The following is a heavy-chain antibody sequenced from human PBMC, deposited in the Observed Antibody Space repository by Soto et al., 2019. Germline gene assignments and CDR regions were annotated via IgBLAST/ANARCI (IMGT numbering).Heavy chain of an antibody. J-gene: IGHJ4*02. D-gene: IGHD3-22*01. Sequence: ETLSLTWRVSGGSISSSSYYWGWIRQPPGKGLEWIGSIYYSGSTYYNPSLKSRVTISVDTSKNQFSLKLSSVTAADTAVYYCARLSGDYYDSSGYYDYWGQGTLVTVSS. CDR1: GGSISSSSYY. CDR2: IYYSGST. CDR3: ARLSGDYYDSSGYYDY. V-gene: IGHV4-39*01.